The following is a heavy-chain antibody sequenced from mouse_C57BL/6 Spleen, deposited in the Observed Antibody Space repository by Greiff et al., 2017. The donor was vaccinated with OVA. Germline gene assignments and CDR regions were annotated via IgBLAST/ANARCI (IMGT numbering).Heavy chain of an antibody. CDR2: IHPSDSDT. J-gene: IGHJ2*01. D-gene: IGHD2-5*01. Sequence: VKLQQPGAELVKPGASVKVSCKASGYTFTSYWMHWVQQRPGQGLEWIGRIHPSDSDTNYNQKFKGKATLTVDKSSSTAYMQLSSLTSEDSAVYYCAPTYYSNPWYFDDWGQGTTLTVSS. V-gene: IGHV1-74*01. CDR3: APTYYSNPWYFDD. CDR1: GYTFTSYW.